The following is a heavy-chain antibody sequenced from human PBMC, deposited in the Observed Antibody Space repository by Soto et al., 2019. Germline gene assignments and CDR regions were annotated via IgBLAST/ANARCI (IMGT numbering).Heavy chain of an antibody. Sequence: QPGWSLRLSCAASGFTFSSYEMNWVRQAPGKGLEWVSYISSSGSTIFYADSVKGRFTISRDNAKNSLYLQMNSLRAEDTAVYYCARDDGLGLAPYYGMDVWGQGTTVTVSS. J-gene: IGHJ6*02. CDR1: GFTFSSYE. CDR3: ARDDGLGLAPYYGMDV. V-gene: IGHV3-48*03. D-gene: IGHD3-10*01. CDR2: ISSSGSTI.